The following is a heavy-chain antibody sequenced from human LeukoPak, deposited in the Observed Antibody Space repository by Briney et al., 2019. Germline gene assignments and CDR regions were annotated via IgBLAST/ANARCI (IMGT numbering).Heavy chain of an antibody. D-gene: IGHD3-9*01. V-gene: IGHV3-66*01. J-gene: IGHJ4*02. CDR1: GFTVSSNY. Sequence: GGSLRLSCAASGFTVSSNYMSWVRQAPGKGLEWVSVIYSSGTTYYADSVKGRFTISRDNSKNTLYLQMNSLRAEDTAVYYCARESNYDILTGQIWGQGTLVTVSS. CDR2: IYSSGTT. CDR3: ARESNYDILTGQI.